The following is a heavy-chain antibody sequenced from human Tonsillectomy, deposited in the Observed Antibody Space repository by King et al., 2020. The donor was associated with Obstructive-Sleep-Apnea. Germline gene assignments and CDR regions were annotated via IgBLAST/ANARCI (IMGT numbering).Heavy chain of an antibody. CDR2: IYYSGST. Sequence: QLQESGPGLVKPSETLSLTCTVSGGSISSYSWSWIRQPPGKELEWIGYIYYSGSTNYNPSLKSRVTISVDTSKNHFSLNLSSVTAADTALYYCARGYYGGNSPGFDYWGQGTLVTVSS. D-gene: IGHD4-23*01. V-gene: IGHV4-59*01. CDR3: ARGYYGGNSPGFDY. J-gene: IGHJ4*02. CDR1: GGSISSYS.